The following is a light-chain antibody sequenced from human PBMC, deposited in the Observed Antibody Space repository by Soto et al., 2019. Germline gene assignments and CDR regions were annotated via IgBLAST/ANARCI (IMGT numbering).Light chain of an antibody. Sequence: QLVLTQPPSASGTPGQRVTITCSGSSSSIGSNSVNWYQQFPGTTPKLLISNDQQRLSGVPGRFSGSRSGTSAYLAISGLQSEDEADYYCETWDDSLNGPVFGGGTKLTVL. V-gene: IGLV1-44*01. J-gene: IGLJ2*01. CDR3: ETWDDSLNGPV. CDR1: SSSIGSNS. CDR2: NDQ.